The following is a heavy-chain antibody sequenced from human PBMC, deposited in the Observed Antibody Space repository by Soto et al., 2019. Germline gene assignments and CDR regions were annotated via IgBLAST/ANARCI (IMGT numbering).Heavy chain of an antibody. Sequence: ASVKVSCKASGYTFTNYGISWVRQAPGQGLDWMGWISAYNGNTKYAQKFQGRATMITDTSTSTAYMELRSLRSDDTAVYYCARGGVYCSGGSCPDNWFDPWGQGTLVPVSS. J-gene: IGHJ5*02. CDR3: ARGGVYCSGGSCPDNWFDP. V-gene: IGHV1-18*01. D-gene: IGHD2-15*01. CDR2: ISAYNGNT. CDR1: GYTFTNYG.